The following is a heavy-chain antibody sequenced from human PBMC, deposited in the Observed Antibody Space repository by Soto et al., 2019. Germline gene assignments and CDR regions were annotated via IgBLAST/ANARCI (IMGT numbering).Heavy chain of an antibody. CDR3: ARPLSPSQDTAMTNYYYYYGMDV. V-gene: IGHV1-69*13. CDR1: GGTFSSYA. CDR2: IIPIFDTA. J-gene: IGHJ6*02. D-gene: IGHD5-18*01. Sequence: ASVKASCKASGGTFSSYAISWVGQAPGQVLEWLGGIIPIFDTANYAQKFQGRVTITADESISTAYIDLSSLRSEDPPVYYCARPLSPSQDTAMTNYYYYYGMDVWGQGTTVTVPS.